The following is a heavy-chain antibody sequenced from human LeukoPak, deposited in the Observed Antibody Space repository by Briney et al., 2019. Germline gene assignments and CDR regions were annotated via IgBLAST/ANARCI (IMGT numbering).Heavy chain of an antibody. Sequence: GGSLRLSCAASGFTFRSYGMHWVRQAPGKGLEWVAFIRYDGSNKYYTDSVKGRFTISRDNSKNTLYLQMNSLRAEDTAVYYCAKGRGWEASYYYYYMDVWGKGPTVTISS. CDR2: IRYDGSNK. CDR1: GFTFRSYG. V-gene: IGHV3-30*02. CDR3: AKGRGWEASYYYYYMDV. D-gene: IGHD1-26*01. J-gene: IGHJ6*03.